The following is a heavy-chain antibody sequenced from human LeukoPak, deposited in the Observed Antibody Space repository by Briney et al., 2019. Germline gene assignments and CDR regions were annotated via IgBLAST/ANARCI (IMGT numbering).Heavy chain of an antibody. Sequence: QAGGSLRLSCAASAFSFSNYNMNWVRQAPGKGLVWVSRINSDGSSTSYADSVKGRFTISRDNAKNTLYLQMNSLRAEDTAVYYCARRGYSGYAIDYWGQGTLVTVSS. D-gene: IGHD5-12*01. J-gene: IGHJ4*02. CDR2: INSDGSST. V-gene: IGHV3-74*01. CDR1: AFSFSNYN. CDR3: ARRGYSGYAIDY.